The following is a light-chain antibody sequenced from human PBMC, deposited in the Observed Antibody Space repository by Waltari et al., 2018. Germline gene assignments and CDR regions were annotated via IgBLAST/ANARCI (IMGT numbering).Light chain of an antibody. Sequence: EIVLTQSPATLSLSPGQRGTLSCRASQSVGGNFAWYQQKPGQAPRLLIYDASNRATGIPARFSGSGSGTDCTLTISSLEPEDFAVYYCQQRRTWPSITFGQGTRLDI. J-gene: IGKJ5*01. V-gene: IGKV3-11*01. CDR3: QQRRTWPSIT. CDR2: DAS. CDR1: QSVGGN.